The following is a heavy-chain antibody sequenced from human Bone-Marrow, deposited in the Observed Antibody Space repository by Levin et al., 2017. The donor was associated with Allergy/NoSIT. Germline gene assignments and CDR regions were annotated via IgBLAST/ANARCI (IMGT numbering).Heavy chain of an antibody. Sequence: PGGSLRLSCAASGFTFSDYYMSWIRQAPGKGLEWVSYISSSGSTIYYADSVKGRFTISRDNAKNSLYLQMNSLRAEDTAVYYCARDGDYSNYYYYYMDVWGKGTTVTVSS. CDR1: GFTFSDYY. V-gene: IGHV3-11*01. D-gene: IGHD4-11*01. CDR3: ARDGDYSNYYYYYMDV. J-gene: IGHJ6*03. CDR2: ISSSGSTI.